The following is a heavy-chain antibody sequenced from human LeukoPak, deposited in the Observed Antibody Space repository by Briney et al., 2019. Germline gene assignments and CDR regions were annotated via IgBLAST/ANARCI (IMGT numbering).Heavy chain of an antibody. CDR1: GYTFTSYY. D-gene: IGHD3-10*01. Sequence: AAEKVSCKASGYTFTSYYMHWVRQAPGQGLEWMGIINLSGGSTSYAQKFQGRVTMTRDTSTSTVYMELSSLRSEDTAVYYCARAYGSGSYTLLFFDYWGQGTLVTV. CDR2: INLSGGST. V-gene: IGHV1-46*01. CDR3: ARAYGSGSYTLLFFDY. J-gene: IGHJ4*02.